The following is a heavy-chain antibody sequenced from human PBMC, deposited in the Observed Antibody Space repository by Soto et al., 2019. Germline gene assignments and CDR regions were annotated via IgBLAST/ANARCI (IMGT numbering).Heavy chain of an antibody. Sequence: GASVKVSCKASGYTFTSYGISWVRQDPGQGLEWMGWISAYNGNTNYAQKLQGRVTMTTDTSTSTAYMELRRLRSDDTAMYYCARVETYYYDNSGYYPWDVLDIWGQGTMVTVSS. CDR3: ARVETYYYDNSGYYPWDVLDI. D-gene: IGHD3-22*01. CDR2: ISAYNGNT. J-gene: IGHJ3*02. V-gene: IGHV1-18*01. CDR1: GYTFTSYG.